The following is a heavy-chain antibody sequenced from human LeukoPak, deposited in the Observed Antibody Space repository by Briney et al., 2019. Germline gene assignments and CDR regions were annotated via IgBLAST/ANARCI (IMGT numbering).Heavy chain of an antibody. Sequence: SETLSLTCAVYGGSFSGYYWSWIRQPPGKGLEWIGEINHSGSTNYNPSLKSRVTISVDTSKNQFSLKLSSVTAADTAVYYCARDPSAGYFDLWGRGTLVTVSS. D-gene: IGHD3-3*01. CDR3: ARDPSAGYFDL. CDR1: GGSFSGYY. V-gene: IGHV4-34*01. CDR2: INHSGST. J-gene: IGHJ2*01.